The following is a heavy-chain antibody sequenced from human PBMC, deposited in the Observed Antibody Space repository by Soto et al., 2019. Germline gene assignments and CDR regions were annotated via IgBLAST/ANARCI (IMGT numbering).Heavy chain of an antibody. CDR2: ISWNSGNR. CDR1: GFTFDDYA. D-gene: IGHD2-2*01. CDR3: ARSPQYCSSTNWRAYFDY. Sequence: EVQLVESGGGLVQPGRSLRLSCAASGFTFDDYAMHWVRQAPGKGLEWVSSISWNSGNRDYAGSVKGRFIISRDSAKNSLYLQMNSLRAEDTALYYCARSPQYCSSTNWRAYFDYWGQGTLVTVSS. V-gene: IGHV3-9*01. J-gene: IGHJ4*02.